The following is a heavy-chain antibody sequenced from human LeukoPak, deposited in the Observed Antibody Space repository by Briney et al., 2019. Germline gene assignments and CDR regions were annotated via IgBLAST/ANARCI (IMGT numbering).Heavy chain of an antibody. CDR2: IIPILGIA. CDR1: GGTFSSYA. V-gene: IGHV1-69*04. CDR3: ARGPTSALEGYCSGGSCYDYYYGMDV. Sequence: SVKVSCKASGGTFSSYAISWVRQAPGQGLEWMGRIIPILGIANYAQKFQGRVTITADKSTSTAYMELSSLRSEDTAVYYCARGPTSALEGYCSGGSCYDYYYGMDVWGQGTTVTVSS. J-gene: IGHJ6*02. D-gene: IGHD2-15*01.